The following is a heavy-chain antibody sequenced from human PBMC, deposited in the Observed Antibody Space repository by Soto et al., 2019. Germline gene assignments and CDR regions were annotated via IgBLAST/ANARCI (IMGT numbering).Heavy chain of an antibody. CDR3: ARAPSITIFGAGLFDY. CDR1: GYTFTSYG. CDR2: ISAYNGNT. V-gene: IGHV1-18*04. Sequence: ASVKVSCKASGYTFTSYGISGVRQAPGQGLEWMGWISAYNGNTNYAQKLQGRVTMTTDTSTSTAYMELRSLRSEDTAVYYCARAPSITIFGAGLFDYCGQGTLVPVSS. D-gene: IGHD3-3*01. J-gene: IGHJ4*02.